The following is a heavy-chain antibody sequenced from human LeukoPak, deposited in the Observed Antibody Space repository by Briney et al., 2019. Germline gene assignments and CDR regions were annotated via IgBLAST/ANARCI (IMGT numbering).Heavy chain of an antibody. Sequence: GGSLRLSCAASGFTFSDHYMDWVRQAPGKGLEWVSGINWNGGSTGYADSVKGRFTISRDNAKNSLYLQMNSLRAEDTALYHCARVHYDSSGYYPFDYWGQGTLVTVSS. J-gene: IGHJ4*02. V-gene: IGHV3-20*01. CDR2: INWNGGST. D-gene: IGHD3-22*01. CDR1: GFTFSDHY. CDR3: ARVHYDSSGYYPFDY.